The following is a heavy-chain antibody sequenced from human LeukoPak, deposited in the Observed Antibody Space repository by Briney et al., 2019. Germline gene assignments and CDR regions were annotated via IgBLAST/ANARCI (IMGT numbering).Heavy chain of an antibody. J-gene: IGHJ4*02. D-gene: IGHD2-2*01. V-gene: IGHV3-7*01. CDR2: IKQDGSEK. CDR1: GFTFSSYW. CDR3: VRDKDYTSCGDY. Sequence: GGSLRLSCAASGFTFSSYWMNWVRQTPGKGLEWLANIKQDGSEKTYVDSVKGRFTISRDNAKNSLYLQMNSLRAEDTAVYYCVRDKDYTSCGDYWGQGTLVTVSS.